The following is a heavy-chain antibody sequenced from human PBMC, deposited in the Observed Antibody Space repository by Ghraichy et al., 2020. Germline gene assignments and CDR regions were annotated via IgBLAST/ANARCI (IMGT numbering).Heavy chain of an antibody. V-gene: IGHV3-23*01. J-gene: IGHJ4*02. D-gene: IGHD5-24*01. CDR1: GFTFGRHA. Sequence: GGSLRLSCAVSGFTFGRHAMSWVRQAPGKGLEWVSGISSSGRDTIYADSVKGRFTVSRDTSRNTVFLQMNSLRADDTAVYYCAKHGVDGYRVPGDYFENWGLGTLVTVSS. CDR3: AKHGVDGYRVPGDYFEN. CDR2: ISSSGRDT.